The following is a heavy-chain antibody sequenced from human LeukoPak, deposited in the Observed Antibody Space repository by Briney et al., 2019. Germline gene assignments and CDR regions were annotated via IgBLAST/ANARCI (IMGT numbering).Heavy chain of an antibody. J-gene: IGHJ4*02. V-gene: IGHV7-4-1*02. Sequence: ASVKVSCKASGYTFTSYAMNWVRQAPGQGLEWMGWINTNTGNPTYAHGFTGRFVFSLDTSVSTAYLQISSLKAEDTAVYYCFGLAVNPERSYYYGSGSTSSWGQGTLVTVSS. CDR3: FGLAVNPERSYYYGSGSTSS. CDR1: GYTFTSYA. CDR2: INTNTGNP. D-gene: IGHD3-10*01.